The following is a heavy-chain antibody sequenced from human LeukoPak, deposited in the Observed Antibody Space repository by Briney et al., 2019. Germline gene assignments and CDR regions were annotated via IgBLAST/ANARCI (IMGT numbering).Heavy chain of an antibody. CDR1: GFAFSASA. D-gene: IGHD3-9*01. V-gene: IGHV3-23*01. CDR2: ISGDDVYT. CDR3: AKDRYVEARAGSPTDY. Sequence: HPGGSLRLSCAASGFAFSASAMNWVRQTPGKGLQWVSTISGDDVYTYYADSVKGRFTISRDNSKNTLYLQMNSLRAEDTAIYYCAKDRYVEARAGSPTDYWGQGTLVTVSS. J-gene: IGHJ4*02.